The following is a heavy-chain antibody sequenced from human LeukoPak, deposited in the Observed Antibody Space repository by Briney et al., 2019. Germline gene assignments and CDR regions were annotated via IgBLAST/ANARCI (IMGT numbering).Heavy chain of an antibody. V-gene: IGHV3-33*01. Sequence: GGSLRLSCGASGFTFSRYGMHWVRQAPGKGLEWVAIIWYDGSNKYYADSVKGRFTISRDNSKNTLYLQMNSLRAEDTAVYYCARDSSTTVTGAFDIWGQGTMVAVSS. CDR1: GFTFSRYG. J-gene: IGHJ3*02. CDR3: ARDSSTTVTGAFDI. D-gene: IGHD4-17*01. CDR2: IWYDGSNK.